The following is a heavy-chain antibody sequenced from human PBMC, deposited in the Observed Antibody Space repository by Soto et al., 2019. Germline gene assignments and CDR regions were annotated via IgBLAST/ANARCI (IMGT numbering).Heavy chain of an antibody. Sequence: PSETLSLTCTVSGGSISSGDYYWSWIRQPPGKGLERIGYIYYSGSTYYNPSLKSRVTISVDTSKNQFSLKLSSVTAADTAVYYCARDRDCVCISTSCYRAGGNVPFDIWGQGTMVTVSS. J-gene: IGHJ3*02. CDR2: IYYSGST. D-gene: IGHD2-2*01. CDR1: GGSISSGDYY. V-gene: IGHV4-30-4*01. CDR3: ARDRDCVCISTSCYRAGGNVPFDI.